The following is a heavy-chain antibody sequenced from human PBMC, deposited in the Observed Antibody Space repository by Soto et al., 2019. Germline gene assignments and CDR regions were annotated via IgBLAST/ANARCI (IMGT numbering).Heavy chain of an antibody. V-gene: IGHV3-53*01. Sequence: DVQLVESGGGLVQPGGSLRLSCAISGFSVSSTYLSWVRQAPGKGLEGVSVHNSGGSTYSADSVQGRFTISRDKSNNTLYLQMRRVRAEDTAVYFCARHRHPRGTVGATSPLDPWGQGTQVTVSS. CDR3: ARHRHPRGTVGATSPLDP. CDR2: HNSGGST. CDR1: GFSVSSTY. D-gene: IGHD1-26*01. J-gene: IGHJ5*02.